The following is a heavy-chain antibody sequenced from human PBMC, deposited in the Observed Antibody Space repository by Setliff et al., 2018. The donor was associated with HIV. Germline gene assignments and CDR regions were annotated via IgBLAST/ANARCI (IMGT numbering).Heavy chain of an antibody. J-gene: IGHJ4*02. V-gene: IGHV3-7*01. D-gene: IGHD5-12*01. CDR1: GFTFSSRW. CDR2: IKQDGSGN. Sequence: GGSLRLSCAASGFTFSSRWMTWVRQAPGKGLEWVANIKQDGSGNYFVDSVKGRFTISRDNTRSSLFLHMDSLTAEDTAVYYCAREALSRDGYSYFDYWGQGTLVTVSS. CDR3: AREALSRDGYSYFDY.